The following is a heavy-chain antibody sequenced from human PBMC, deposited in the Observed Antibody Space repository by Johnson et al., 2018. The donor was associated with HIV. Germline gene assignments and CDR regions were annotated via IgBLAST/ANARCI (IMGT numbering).Heavy chain of an antibody. V-gene: IGHV3-74*01. J-gene: IGHJ3*02. D-gene: IGHD3-22*01. CDR1: GFTFSNYD. Sequence: MQLVESGGDLVQPGGSLRLSCAASGFTFSNYDIHWVRQVPGKGLVWVSGINSDGSDTRYADSVKGRFTISRDNAKTTLYLQMNSLRAEDTAVYYCAREVNAFDIWGQGTVVTVSS. CDR2: INSDGSDT. CDR3: AREVNAFDI.